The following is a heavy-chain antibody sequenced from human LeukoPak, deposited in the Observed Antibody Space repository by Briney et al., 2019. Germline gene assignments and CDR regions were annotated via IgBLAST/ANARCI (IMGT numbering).Heavy chain of an antibody. CDR1: GFTFSSYA. J-gene: IGHJ5*02. V-gene: IGHV3-23*01. CDR3: AAGNAYYYDSSGSP. Sequence: GGSLRLSCAASGFTFSSYAMSWVRQAPGKGLEWVSAISGSGGSTYYADSVKGRFTISRDNSKNTLYLQMNSLRAEDTAVYYCAAGNAYYYDSSGSPWGQGTLVTVSS. CDR2: ISGSGGST. D-gene: IGHD3-22*01.